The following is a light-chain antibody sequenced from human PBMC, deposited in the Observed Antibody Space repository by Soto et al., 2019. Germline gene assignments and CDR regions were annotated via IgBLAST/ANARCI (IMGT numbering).Light chain of an antibody. V-gene: IGLV2-14*01. Sequence: QSVLTQPASVSGSPGQSITISCTGTSSDVGKYNYVSWYQQHPAKAPKLMIFEVSNRPSGVSNRFSGSKSGNTASLTISGLQAEDEAEYYCSSYTGSSTVVFGGGTKLTVL. CDR3: SSYTGSSTVV. CDR2: EVS. J-gene: IGLJ2*01. CDR1: SSDVGKYNY.